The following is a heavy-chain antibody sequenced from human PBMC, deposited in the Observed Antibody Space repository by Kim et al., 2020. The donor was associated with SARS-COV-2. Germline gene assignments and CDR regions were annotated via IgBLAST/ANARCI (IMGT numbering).Heavy chain of an antibody. CDR1: GFTFDSYS. J-gene: IGHJ4*02. CDR2: ITGSGAKT. Sequence: GGSLRLSCAASGFTFDSYSMRWVRHVPGKGLEWVSGITGSGAKTFYADSVTGLVTVSRDSFKNTLYLQMNSLRAETTAIYYYSRESSNWGWTYFDYWGPG. D-gene: IGHD7-27*01. V-gene: IGHV3-23*01. CDR3: SRESSNWGWTYFDY.